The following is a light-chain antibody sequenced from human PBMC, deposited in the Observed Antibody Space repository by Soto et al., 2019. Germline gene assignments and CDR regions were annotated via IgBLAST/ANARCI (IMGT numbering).Light chain of an antibody. V-gene: IGLV2-23*01. J-gene: IGLJ1*01. CDR1: SSDVGNYNV. CDR2: ENN. CDR3: CSYATGNIYV. Sequence: QSALTQPASVSGSPGQSITISCAGTSSDVGNYNVVSRYQQHPGRAPRLIIYENNKRPSGVSNPFSGSKSGNLAPLTISGLQADDEADHHCCSYATGNIYVFGTGTKLTVL.